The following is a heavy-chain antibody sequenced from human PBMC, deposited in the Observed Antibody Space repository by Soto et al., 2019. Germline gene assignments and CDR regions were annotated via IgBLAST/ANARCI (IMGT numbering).Heavy chain of an antibody. CDR3: ARDTAAAGVDY. D-gene: IGHD6-13*01. J-gene: IGHJ4*02. CDR1: GFTVSSNY. V-gene: IGHV3-53*02. Sequence: EVQLVETGGGLIQPGGSLRLSCAASGFTVSSNYMSWVRQAPGKGLEWVSVIYGGGSTYQADSVKGRFTMSRDNSKNTLYLQMNSLRAEDTAVYYCARDTAAAGVDYWGQGNLVTVSS. CDR2: IYGGGST.